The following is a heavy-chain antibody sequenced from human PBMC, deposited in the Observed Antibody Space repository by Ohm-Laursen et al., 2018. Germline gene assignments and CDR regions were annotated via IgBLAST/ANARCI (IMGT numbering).Heavy chain of an antibody. Sequence: TLSLTCTVSGDSVSSYYWSWIRQPPGKALEWIGYIYTSGTTNYHPSLKSRVTISLNTSKNQFSLRLGSVTAADTAVYYCAGDDGDYLYDSWGQGTLVTVSS. CDR2: IYTSGTT. CDR3: AGDDGDYLYDS. J-gene: IGHJ4*02. V-gene: IGHV4-59*02. CDR1: GDSVSSYY. D-gene: IGHD4-17*01.